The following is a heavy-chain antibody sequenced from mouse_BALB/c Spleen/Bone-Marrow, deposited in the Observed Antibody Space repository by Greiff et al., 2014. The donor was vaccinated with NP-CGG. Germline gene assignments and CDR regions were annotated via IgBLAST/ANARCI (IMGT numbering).Heavy chain of an antibody. D-gene: IGHD2-3*01. CDR2: IAPGTGTT. J-gene: IGHJ4*01. Sequence: DLVKPGASVKLSCKASGYTFTNFWINWIKQRPGQGLEWIGRIAPGTGTTYYNEMFKGKATLTVDTSSSTAYIQLSSLSSEDSAVYFSARYDYVMDHWGQGTSVTVSS. V-gene: IGHV1S41*01. CDR3: ARYDYVMDH. CDR1: GYTFTNFW.